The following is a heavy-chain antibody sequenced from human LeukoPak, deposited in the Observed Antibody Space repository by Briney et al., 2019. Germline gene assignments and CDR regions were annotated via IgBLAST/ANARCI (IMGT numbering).Heavy chain of an antibody. D-gene: IGHD5-24*01. CDR2: MDPNSGNT. CDR1: GYTFTSSD. Sequence: ASVKVSCKAFGYTFTSSDFNWVRQATGQGLEWMGWMDPNSGNTGYAQKFQGRVTMTRDTSISTAYMELSSLRSEDTAVYYCERGQPEMSTAWGQGTLVTVSS. J-gene: IGHJ5*02. CDR3: ERGQPEMSTA. V-gene: IGHV1-8*01.